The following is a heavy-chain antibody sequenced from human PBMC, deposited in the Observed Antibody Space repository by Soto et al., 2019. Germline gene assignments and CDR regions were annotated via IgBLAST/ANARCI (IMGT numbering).Heavy chain of an antibody. CDR2: IWYDGSNK. J-gene: IGHJ5*02. CDR3: AKDAGWFDP. CDR1: GFTFSSYG. V-gene: IGHV3-33*06. Sequence: PGGSLRLSCAASGFTFSSYGMHWVRQAPGKGLEWVAVIWYDGSNKYYADSVKGRFTISRDNSKNTLYLQMNSLRAEDTAVYYCAKDAGWFDPWGQGTLVTVSS.